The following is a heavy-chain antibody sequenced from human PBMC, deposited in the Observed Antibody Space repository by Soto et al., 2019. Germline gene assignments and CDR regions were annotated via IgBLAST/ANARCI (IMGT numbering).Heavy chain of an antibody. V-gene: IGHV3-11*01. CDR3: ARDRESSSWYLHYGMDV. CDR2: ISSSGSTI. D-gene: IGHD6-13*01. Sequence: VQLLESGGGLVQPGGSLRLSCAASGFTFSDYYMSWIRQAPGKGLEWVSYISSSGSTIYYADSVKGRFTISRDNAKNSLYLQMNSLRAEDTAVYYCARDRESSSWYLHYGMDVWGQGTTVTVSS. J-gene: IGHJ6*02. CDR1: GFTFSDYY.